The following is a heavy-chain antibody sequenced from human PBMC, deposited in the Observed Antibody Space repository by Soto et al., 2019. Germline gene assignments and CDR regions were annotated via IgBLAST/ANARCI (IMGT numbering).Heavy chain of an antibody. V-gene: IGHV3-21*01. D-gene: IGHD2-15*01. CDR1: GFTFSSYS. CDR3: ARDRKFSYAFDI. J-gene: IGHJ3*02. Sequence: GGSLRLSCAASGFTFSSYSMNWVRQAPGKGLEWVSSISSSSSYIYYADSVKGRFTISRDNAKNSLYLQMNSLRAEDTAVYYCARDRKFSYAFDIWGQGTMVTV. CDR2: ISSSSSYI.